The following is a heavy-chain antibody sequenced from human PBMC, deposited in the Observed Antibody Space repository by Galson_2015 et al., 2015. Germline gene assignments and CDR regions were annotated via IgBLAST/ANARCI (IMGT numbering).Heavy chain of an antibody. CDR3: ARDSDASGSWWRAWFDP. V-gene: IGHV3-23*01. CDR2: ISASGGTT. CDR1: GFTLSGYV. D-gene: IGHD3-10*01. J-gene: IGHJ5*02. Sequence: SLRLSCAASGFTLSGYVMSWVRQAPGKGLEWVSSISASGGTTDYTDSVKGRFTISRDNSRNTLYLQMNSLRVEDTALYFCARDSDASGSWWRAWFDPWGQGSLVTVSS.